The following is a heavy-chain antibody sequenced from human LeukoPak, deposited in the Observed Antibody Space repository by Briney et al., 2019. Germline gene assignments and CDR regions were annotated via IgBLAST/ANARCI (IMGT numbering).Heavy chain of an antibody. D-gene: IGHD3-22*01. CDR1: GGSFSGYY. CDR3: ARDHGQYYYDSSGYSHAYYYFDY. Sequence: SETLSLTCAVYGGSFSGYYWSWIRQPPGKGLEWIGEINHSGSTNYNPPLKSRVTISVDTSKNQFSLKLSSVTAADTAVYYCARDHGQYYYDSSGYSHAYYYFDYWGQGTLVTVSS. CDR2: INHSGST. V-gene: IGHV4-34*01. J-gene: IGHJ4*02.